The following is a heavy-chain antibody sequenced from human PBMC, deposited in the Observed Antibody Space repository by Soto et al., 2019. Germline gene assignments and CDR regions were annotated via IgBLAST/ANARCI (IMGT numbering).Heavy chain of an antibody. J-gene: IGHJ6*02. Sequence: PSETLSLTCTVSGGSISSYYWSWIRQPPGKGLEWIGYIYYSGSTNYNPSLKSRVTISVDTSKNQFSLKLSSVTAADTAVYYCARYGSGSYYNVYNYYYGMDVWGQGTTVTVSS. D-gene: IGHD3-10*01. CDR2: IYYSGST. V-gene: IGHV4-59*01. CDR1: GGSISSYY. CDR3: ARYGSGSYYNVYNYYYGMDV.